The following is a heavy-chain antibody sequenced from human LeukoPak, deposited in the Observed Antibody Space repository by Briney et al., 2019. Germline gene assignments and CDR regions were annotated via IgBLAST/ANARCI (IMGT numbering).Heavy chain of an antibody. CDR2: IYHSGST. J-gene: IGHJ4*02. Sequence: SETLSLTCTVSGGSISSSSYYWIWIRQPPGKGLEWIGYIYHSGSTYYNPSLKSRVAISVDTSKNQFSLNLISVTAADTAVYYCARDDGRGVVTPYWGQGTLVTVSS. V-gene: IGHV4-30-2*01. CDR1: GGSISSSSYY. CDR3: ARDDGRGVVTPY. D-gene: IGHD2-21*02.